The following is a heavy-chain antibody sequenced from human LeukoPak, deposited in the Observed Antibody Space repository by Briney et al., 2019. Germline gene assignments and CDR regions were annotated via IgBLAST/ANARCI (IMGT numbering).Heavy chain of an antibody. CDR3: ARQYSSSWYFDL. D-gene: IGHD6-13*01. Sequence: PGGSLRLSCAASGFTFSSYSMNWVRQAPGKGLEWVSSISSSSSYIYYADSVKGRFTISRDNAKNSLYLQMNSLRAEDTAVYYCARQYSSSWYFDLWGRGTLVTVSS. CDR2: ISSSSSYI. CDR1: GFTFSSYS. V-gene: IGHV3-21*01. J-gene: IGHJ2*01.